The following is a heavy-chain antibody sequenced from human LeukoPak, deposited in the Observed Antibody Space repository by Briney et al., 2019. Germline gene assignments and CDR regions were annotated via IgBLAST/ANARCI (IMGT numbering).Heavy chain of an antibody. CDR3: ARLGIAAAEGDWFDP. V-gene: IGHV1-18*01. J-gene: IGHJ5*02. CDR2: ISAYNGNT. Sequence: ASVTVSCKASGYTFTSYGISWVRQAPGQGLEWMGWISAYNGNTIYAQKLQGRVTMTTDTSTSTAYMELRSLRSDDTAVYYCARLGIAAAEGDWFDPWGQGTLVSVFS. D-gene: IGHD6-13*01. CDR1: GYTFTSYG.